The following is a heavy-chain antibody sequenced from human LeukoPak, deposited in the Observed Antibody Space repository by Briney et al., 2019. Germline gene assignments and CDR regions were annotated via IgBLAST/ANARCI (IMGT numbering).Heavy chain of an antibody. D-gene: IGHD3-3*01. J-gene: IGHJ4*02. V-gene: IGHV3-53*01. Sequence: GGSLRLSCAASGFTVSSNYMSWVRQAPGKGLEWVSVIYSGGSTYYADSVKGRFTISRDNSKNTLHLQMNSLRAEDTAVYYCARDQYYDFWSGYYGTDWGQGTLVTVSS. CDR2: IYSGGST. CDR1: GFTVSSNY. CDR3: ARDQYYDFWSGYYGTD.